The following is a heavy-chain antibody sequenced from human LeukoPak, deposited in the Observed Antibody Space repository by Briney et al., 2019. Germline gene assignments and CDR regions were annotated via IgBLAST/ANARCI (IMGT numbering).Heavy chain of an antibody. CDR1: DEVITSNNW. D-gene: IGHD6-13*01. CDR2: IFHSGTT. J-gene: IGHJ6*02. Sequence: SGTLSLTCTVSDEVITSNNWWSWVRQSPGKGLEWIGEIFHSGTTRYKASLKSRVTISVDKSKNQFSLKLSSVTAADTAVYYCARLWYSSSWHYYYYGMDVWGQGTTVTVSS. V-gene: IGHV4-4*02. CDR3: ARLWYSSSWHYYYYGMDV.